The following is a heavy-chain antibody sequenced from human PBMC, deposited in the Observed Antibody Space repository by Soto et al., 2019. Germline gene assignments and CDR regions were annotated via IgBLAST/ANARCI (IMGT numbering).Heavy chain of an antibody. J-gene: IGHJ4*02. CDR1: GGSFSGYY. V-gene: IGHV4-34*01. D-gene: IGHD2-15*01. CDR3: ARVKGRLYPPDY. Sequence: SETLSLTCAVYGGSFSGYYWSWIRQPPGKGLEWIGEINHSGSTNYNPSLKSRVTISVDTSKNQFSLKLSSVTAADTAVYYCARVKGRLYPPDYWGQGTLVTVSS. CDR2: INHSGST.